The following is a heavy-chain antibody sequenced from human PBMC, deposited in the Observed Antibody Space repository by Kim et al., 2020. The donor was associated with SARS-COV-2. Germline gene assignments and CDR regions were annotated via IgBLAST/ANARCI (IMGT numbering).Heavy chain of an antibody. CDR3: AKDSHSGYDYYYGMDV. CDR1: GFTFDDYT. V-gene: IGHV3-43*01. D-gene: IGHD5-12*01. Sequence: GGSLRLSCAASGFTFDDYTMHWVRQAPGKGLEWVSLISWDGGSTYYADSVKGRFTISRDNSKNSLYLQMNSLRTEDTALYNCAKDSHSGYDYYYGMDVWG. CDR2: ISWDGGST. J-gene: IGHJ6*01.